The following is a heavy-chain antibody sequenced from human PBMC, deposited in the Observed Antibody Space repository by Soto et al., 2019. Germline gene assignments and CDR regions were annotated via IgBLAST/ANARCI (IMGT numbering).Heavy chain of an antibody. CDR2: IYYSGNT. CDR3: AGLYISSPFFNY. D-gene: IGHD6-6*01. CDR1: GGSISSYY. Sequence: PSETLSLTCTVSGGSISSYYWSWIRQPPGKGLEWIGFIYYSGNTHYTPSLKSRVTLSLDTSKNQFSLKLNSVTAADTAVYYCAGLYISSPFFNYWGQGALVTVSS. V-gene: IGHV4-59*01. J-gene: IGHJ4*02.